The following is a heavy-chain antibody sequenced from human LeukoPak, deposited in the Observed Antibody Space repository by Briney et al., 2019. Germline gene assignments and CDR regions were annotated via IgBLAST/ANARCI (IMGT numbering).Heavy chain of an antibody. V-gene: IGHV1-8*03. CDR3: ARVGDYVWGSYRPTHPEPNYYYYYYMDV. CDR2: MNPNSGNT. CDR1: GYTFTSYD. Sequence: GASVKVSCKASGYTFTSYDINWVRQATGQGLEWMGWMNPNSGNTGYAQKFQGRVTITRNTSISTAYMELSSLRSEDTAVYYCARVGDYVWGSYRPTHPEPNYYYYYYMDVWGKGTTVTVSS. J-gene: IGHJ6*03. D-gene: IGHD3-16*02.